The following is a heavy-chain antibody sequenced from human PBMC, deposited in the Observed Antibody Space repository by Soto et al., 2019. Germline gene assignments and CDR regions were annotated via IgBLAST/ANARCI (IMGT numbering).Heavy chain of an antibody. Sequence: QVQLVQSGAEVKKPGSSVKVSCKASGGTFSSYAISWVRQAPGQGLEWMGGFIPIFGTANYAKKFQGRVTITADESTSTAYMELSSLRSEDTAVYYCARALTPPMPAAIRGGMDVWGQGTTVTVSS. CDR2: FIPIFGTA. CDR3: ARALTPPMPAAIRGGMDV. V-gene: IGHV1-69*01. CDR1: GGTFSSYA. D-gene: IGHD2-2*01. J-gene: IGHJ6*02.